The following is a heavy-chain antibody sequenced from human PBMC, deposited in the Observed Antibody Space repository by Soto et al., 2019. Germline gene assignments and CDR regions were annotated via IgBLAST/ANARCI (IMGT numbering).Heavy chain of an antibody. J-gene: IGHJ6*02. CDR2: IYHSGST. D-gene: IGHD3-10*01. V-gene: IGHV4-4*02. CDR1: GRSISSSNW. CDR3: ARGLLWFGESRGYYYYGMDV. Sequence: SETLSLTCAVSGRSISSSNWWSWVRQPPGKGLEWIGEIYHSGSTNYNPSLKSRVTISVDKSKNQFSLKLSSVTAADTAVYYCARGLLWFGESRGYYYYGMDVWGQGTTVTVSS.